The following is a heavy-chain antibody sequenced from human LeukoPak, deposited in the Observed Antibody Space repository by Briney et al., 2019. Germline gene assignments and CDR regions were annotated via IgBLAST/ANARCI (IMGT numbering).Heavy chain of an antibody. V-gene: IGHV3-30-3*01. Sequence: GRSLRLSCAASGFTFSSYPMHWVRQAPGKGLEWVSVISYDGSTKYYADSVKGRLTISRDSPKNTLYLQMDSLRADDTAMYYCARDPQRGVPAYFDYWGQGTLVTVSS. CDR3: ARDPQRGVPAYFDY. D-gene: IGHD2-15*01. CDR2: ISYDGSTK. CDR1: GFTFSSYP. J-gene: IGHJ4*02.